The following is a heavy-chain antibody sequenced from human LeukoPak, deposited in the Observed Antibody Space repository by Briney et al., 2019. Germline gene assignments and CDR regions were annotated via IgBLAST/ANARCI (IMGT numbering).Heavy chain of an antibody. Sequence: GGSLRLSCAASGFSFNSYAMNWVRQAPGKGLEWVSVISSTGATTYYASSVKGRFTISRDNSKSTLYLQMDALRADDTDVYYCARSLNGFYRGLDFWGQGTLVTVSS. CDR2: ISSTGATT. CDR1: GFSFNSYA. V-gene: IGHV3-23*01. J-gene: IGHJ4*02. D-gene: IGHD3-22*01. CDR3: ARSLNGFYRGLDF.